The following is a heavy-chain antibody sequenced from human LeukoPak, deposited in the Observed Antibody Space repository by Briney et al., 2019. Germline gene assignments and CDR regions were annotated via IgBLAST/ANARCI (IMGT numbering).Heavy chain of an antibody. CDR2: ISYDGSNK. Sequence: GRSLRLSCAASGFTFSSYAMHWVRQAPGKGLEWVAVISYDGSNKYYADSVKGRFTISRDNSKNTLYLQMNSLRAEDTAVYYCARVIAAAGTDYWGQGTLVTVSS. CDR3: ARVIAAAGTDY. CDR1: GFTFSSYA. J-gene: IGHJ4*02. D-gene: IGHD6-13*01. V-gene: IGHV3-30-3*01.